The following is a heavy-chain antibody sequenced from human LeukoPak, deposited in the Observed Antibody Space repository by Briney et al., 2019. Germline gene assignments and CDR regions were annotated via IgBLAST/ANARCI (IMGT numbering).Heavy chain of an antibody. Sequence: GGSLRLSCAASGFTVSSNYMSWVRQAPGKGLEWASVIYSGGSTYYADSVKGRFTIPRDNSKNTLYLQMNSLRAEDTAVYYCARDSSGWSGDAFDIWGQGAMVTVSS. CDR1: GFTVSSNY. V-gene: IGHV3-53*01. CDR3: ARDSSGWSGDAFDI. CDR2: IYSGGST. J-gene: IGHJ3*02. D-gene: IGHD6-19*01.